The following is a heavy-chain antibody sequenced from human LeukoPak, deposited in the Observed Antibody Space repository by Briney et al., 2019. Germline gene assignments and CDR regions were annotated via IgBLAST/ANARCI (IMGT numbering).Heavy chain of an antibody. J-gene: IGHJ5*02. Sequence: PGRSLRLSCAASGFTFDDYAMHWVRQAPGKGLEWVSGISWNSGSTYYADSVKGRFTISRDNSKNTLYLQMNSLRAEDTAVYYCAKDRGLLWFGESHWFDPWGQGTLVTVSS. CDR3: AKDRGLLWFGESHWFDP. D-gene: IGHD3-10*01. CDR1: GFTFDDYA. V-gene: IGHV3-9*01. CDR2: ISWNSGST.